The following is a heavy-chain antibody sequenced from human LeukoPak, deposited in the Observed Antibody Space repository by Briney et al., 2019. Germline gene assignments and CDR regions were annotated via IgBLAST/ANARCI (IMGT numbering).Heavy chain of an antibody. D-gene: IGHD3-3*01. Sequence: GGSLRLSCAASGFTFSSYDMHWVRQATGKGLEWVSAIGTAGDTYYPGSVKGRFTISRENAKNSLYLQMNSLRAGDTAVYYCARGGNYESPGAFDIWGQGTMVTVSS. J-gene: IGHJ3*02. CDR1: GFTFSSYD. CDR3: ARGGNYESPGAFDI. CDR2: IGTAGDT. V-gene: IGHV3-13*01.